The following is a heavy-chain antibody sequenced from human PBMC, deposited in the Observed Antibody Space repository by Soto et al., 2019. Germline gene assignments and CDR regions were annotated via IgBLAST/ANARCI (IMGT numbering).Heavy chain of an antibody. CDR3: ARSPDGFYFDS. J-gene: IGHJ4*02. Sequence: EVQLVESGGGLVQPGGSLRLSCVVSGFTLRGYEMNWVRQAPGKGLEWLSYISRDAVTTYYADSVMGRFTISRDSAKNSLYLQMNSLGAEDTAVYYCARSPDGFYFDSWGQGTLVTVSS. CDR1: GFTLRGYE. CDR2: ISRDAVTT. V-gene: IGHV3-48*03.